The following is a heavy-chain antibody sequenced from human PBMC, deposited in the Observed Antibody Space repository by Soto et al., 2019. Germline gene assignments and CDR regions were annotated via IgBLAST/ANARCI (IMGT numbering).Heavy chain of an antibody. Sequence: ASVKVSCKASGYTFSAYYIHWVRQAPGQGLEWMGIINPSSSSTSYAQKFQGRVTMTRDTSTNTVYMELGSLRSEDTAVYYCARDRRDGYNTFDYWGQGTLVTVSS. CDR1: GYTFSAYY. J-gene: IGHJ4*02. D-gene: IGHD5-12*01. V-gene: IGHV1-46*01. CDR3: ARDRRDGYNTFDY. CDR2: INPSSSST.